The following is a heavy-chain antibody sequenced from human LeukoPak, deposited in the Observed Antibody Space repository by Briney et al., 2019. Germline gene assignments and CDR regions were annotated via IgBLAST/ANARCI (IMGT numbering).Heavy chain of an antibody. V-gene: IGHV1-2*02. Sequence: ASVKVSCKASGYTFTGYYMHWVRQAPGQGLEWMGWINPNSGDTNYAQKFQGRVTMTRDTSISTAYMELSRLRSDDTAVYYCASKVYSSSSADAFDIWGQGTMVTVSS. CDR2: INPNSGDT. CDR3: ASKVYSSSSADAFDI. CDR1: GYTFTGYY. J-gene: IGHJ3*02. D-gene: IGHD6-6*01.